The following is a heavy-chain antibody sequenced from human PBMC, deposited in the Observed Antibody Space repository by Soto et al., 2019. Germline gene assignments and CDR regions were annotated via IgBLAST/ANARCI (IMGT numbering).Heavy chain of an antibody. D-gene: IGHD3-22*01. V-gene: IGHV3-74*01. CDR3: ARGYYDSSGYYLYYYYGMDG. CDR1: GFTFSRYW. CDR2: INSDGSST. Sequence: GGSLRLSCAASGFTFSRYWMHWVRQAPGKGLVWVSRINSDGSSTSYADSVKGRFTISRDNAKNTLYLQMNSLRAEDTAVYYCARGYYDSSGYYLYYYYGMDGWGEGTTVTVSS. J-gene: IGHJ6*02.